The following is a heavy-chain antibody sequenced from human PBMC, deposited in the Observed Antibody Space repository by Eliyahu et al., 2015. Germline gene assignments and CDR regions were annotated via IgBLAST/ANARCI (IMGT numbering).Heavy chain of an antibody. CDR2: IYYSGST. D-gene: IGHD4-17*01. Sequence: QLQLQESGPGLVKPSETLSLTCTVSGGSISSSXYYWGWIRQPPGKGLEWIGSIYYSGSTYYNPSLKSRVTISVDTSKNQFSLKLSSVTAADTAVYYCARLPRYGDYGQGAGNYWGQGTLVTVSS. V-gene: IGHV4-39*01. CDR3: ARLPRYGDYGQGAGNY. J-gene: IGHJ4*02. CDR1: GGSISSSXYY.